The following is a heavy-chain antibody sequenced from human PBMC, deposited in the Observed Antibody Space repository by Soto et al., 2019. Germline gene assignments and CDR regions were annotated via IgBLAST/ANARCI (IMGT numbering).Heavy chain of an antibody. CDR3: ARENYDILTGYYYYYMDV. V-gene: IGHV1-18*01. D-gene: IGHD3-9*01. Sequence: ASVKVSCKASGGTFSSYAISWVRQAPGQGLEWMGWIIAYNGNTNYAQKLQGRVTMTTDTSTSTAYMELRSLRSDDTAVYYCARENYDILTGYYYYYMDVWGKGTTVTVSS. CDR1: GGTFSSYA. J-gene: IGHJ6*03. CDR2: IIAYNGNT.